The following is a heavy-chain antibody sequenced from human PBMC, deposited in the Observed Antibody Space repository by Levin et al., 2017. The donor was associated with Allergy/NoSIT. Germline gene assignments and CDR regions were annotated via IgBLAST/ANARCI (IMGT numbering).Heavy chain of an antibody. V-gene: IGHV3-23*01. Sequence: GGSLRLSCAASGFTFSSYAMSWVRQAPGKGLEWVSAISGSGGSTYYADSVKGRFTISRDNSKNTLYLQMNSLRAEDTAVYYCAKDLGFGSGSYYLGFSGAFDIWGQGTMVTVSS. D-gene: IGHD3-10*01. CDR2: ISGSGGST. CDR1: GFTFSSYA. J-gene: IGHJ3*02. CDR3: AKDLGFGSGSYYLGFSGAFDI.